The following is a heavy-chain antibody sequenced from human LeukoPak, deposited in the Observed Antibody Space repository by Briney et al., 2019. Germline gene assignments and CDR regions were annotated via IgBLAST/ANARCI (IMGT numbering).Heavy chain of an antibody. J-gene: IGHJ6*03. V-gene: IGHV3-23*01. CDR1: GFTFSSYA. Sequence: GGSLRLSCAASGFTFSSYAMSWVRQAPGKGLEGVSTISGSGGSTDYADSVKGRVTISRDNSKNTFYLKMNSLRAEDTAVYYCAKDRGHCTNGVCHNSYSTDGWGKGTTVTVSS. CDR2: ISGSGGST. CDR3: AKDRGHCTNGVCHNSYSTDG. D-gene: IGHD2-8*01.